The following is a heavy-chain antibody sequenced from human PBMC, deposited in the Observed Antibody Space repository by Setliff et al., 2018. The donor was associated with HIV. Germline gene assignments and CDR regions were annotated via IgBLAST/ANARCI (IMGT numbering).Heavy chain of an antibody. CDR1: GGSISSYY. D-gene: IGHD4-17*01. V-gene: IGHV4-59*01. Sequence: SETLSLTCTVSGGSISSYYWSWIRQPPGEGLEWIGYIYYSGSTNYNPSLKSRVTISVDTSKNQFSLKLSSVTAADTAVYYCARGLVTTIGTPNWFDPWGQGTLVTVSS. CDR3: ARGLVTTIGTPNWFDP. J-gene: IGHJ5*02. CDR2: IYYSGST.